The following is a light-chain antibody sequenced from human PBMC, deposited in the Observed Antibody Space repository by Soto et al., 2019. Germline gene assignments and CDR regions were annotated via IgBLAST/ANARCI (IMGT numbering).Light chain of an antibody. CDR3: PQYAASPQT. CDR2: GAS. CDR1: QSVSSNY. J-gene: IGKJ1*01. Sequence: EIVLTQSPGTLSLSPRERATLSCRASQSVSSNYLAWYQHKPGQAPRLLIYGASSRAPGIPDRFSGSGSGTDFTLTISRLELEDFAVYYCPQYAASPQTFGQGNQVEVK. V-gene: IGKV3-20*01.